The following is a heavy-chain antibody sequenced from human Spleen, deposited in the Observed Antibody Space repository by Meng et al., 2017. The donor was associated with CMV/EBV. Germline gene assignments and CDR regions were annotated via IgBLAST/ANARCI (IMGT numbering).Heavy chain of an antibody. V-gene: IGHV5-51*01. J-gene: IGHJ3*01. CDR1: GSNFTSYW. CDR2: IYPGDSEI. Sequence: GGSLRLSCETSGSNFTSYWIGWVRQLPGKGLEWMGIIYPGDSEIKYSPSFQGQVTISADRSTRTAYLQWGSLTASDTAMFYCMKIGGPRYCSTASCYAGMGDAFDVWGQGTKVTVSS. D-gene: IGHD2-2*01. CDR3: MKIGGPRYCSTASCYAGMGDAFDV.